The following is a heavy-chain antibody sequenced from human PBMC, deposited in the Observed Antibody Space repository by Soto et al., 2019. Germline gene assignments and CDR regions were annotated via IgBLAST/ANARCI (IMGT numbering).Heavy chain of an antibody. CDR2: ISSNGGST. CDR1: GFTFSSYA. D-gene: IGHD5-12*01. J-gene: IGHJ4*02. Sequence: EVQLVESGGGLVQPGGSLRLSCAASGFTFSSYAMHWVRQAPGKGLEYVSAISSNGGSTDYANSVKGRFTISRDNSKNTLDRRMGSLRAEDMAVYYCARGGRGYEFDYWGQGTLVTVSS. V-gene: IGHV3-64*01. CDR3: ARGGRGYEFDY.